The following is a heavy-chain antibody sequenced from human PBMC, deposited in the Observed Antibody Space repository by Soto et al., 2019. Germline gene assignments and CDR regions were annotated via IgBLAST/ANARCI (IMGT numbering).Heavy chain of an antibody. Sequence: SVKVSCKASGGTFSSYAISWVRQAPGQGLEWMGGIIPIFGTANYAQKFQGRVTITADESTSTAYMELSSLRSEDTAVYFCARVRRANGYFYLDSWGQGALVTVSS. V-gene: IGHV1-69*13. CDR1: GGTFSSYA. D-gene: IGHD5-18*01. CDR2: IIPIFGTA. CDR3: ARVRRANGYFYLDS. J-gene: IGHJ4*02.